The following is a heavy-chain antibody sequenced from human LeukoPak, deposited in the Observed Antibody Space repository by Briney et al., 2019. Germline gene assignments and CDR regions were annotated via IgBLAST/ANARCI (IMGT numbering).Heavy chain of an antibody. CDR3: ARRSLITAYAMDV. J-gene: IGHJ6*02. CDR1: GGSFSGYY. Sequence: PSETLSLTCAVYGGSFSGYYWSWIRQPPGKGLEWIGYISDSGSTNYNPSLKSRVIISVDTSKNQFSLKLSSMTAADTAVYYCARRSLITAYAMDVWGQGATVTVSS. CDR2: ISDSGST. V-gene: IGHV4-59*08. D-gene: IGHD2-8*01.